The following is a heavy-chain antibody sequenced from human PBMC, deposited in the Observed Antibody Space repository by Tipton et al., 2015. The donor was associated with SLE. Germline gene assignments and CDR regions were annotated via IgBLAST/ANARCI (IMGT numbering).Heavy chain of an antibody. Sequence: TLSLTCTVSGGSLSSSTYYWAWIRQPPGKGLEWIGSNYYGGDTYYIPSLKSRVTISLDTSRNQFSLKFNSVTAADTAVYYCAITMAVAAAGYFDLWGRGTLVTVSS. CDR2: NYYGGDT. CDR1: GGSLSSSTYY. D-gene: IGHD2-15*01. CDR3: AITMAVAAAGYFDL. V-gene: IGHV4-39*07. J-gene: IGHJ2*01.